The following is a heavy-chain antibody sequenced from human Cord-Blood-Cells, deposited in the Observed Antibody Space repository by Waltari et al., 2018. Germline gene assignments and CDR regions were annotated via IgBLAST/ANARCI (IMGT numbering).Heavy chain of an antibody. Sequence: QAQLVESGGGVVQPGRSLRLSCAESGFTFNTYGLHWSRQAPGKGLEWVAVIWYDGSNKYYADAVKGRFTISRDNSKNTLYLQMNSLRAEDTAVYYCARGKNWNSDDAFDIWGQGTMVTVSS. V-gene: IGHV3-33*01. CDR1: GFTFNTYG. J-gene: IGHJ3*02. CDR2: IWYDGSNK. D-gene: IGHD1-7*01. CDR3: ARGKNWNSDDAFDI.